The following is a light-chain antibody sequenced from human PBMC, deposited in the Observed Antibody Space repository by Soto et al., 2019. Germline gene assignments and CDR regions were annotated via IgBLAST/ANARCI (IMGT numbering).Light chain of an antibody. CDR2: LVS. Sequence: DIVMTQSQLPLPFTPGQPPSISASSGKSLLHGNGYTYLDWYLQKPGQSPQLLFYLVSNRASGVPDRFSGSGSGTDFTLKISRVEAEDVGVYYCMQALQTPYTFGQGTKLEIK. CDR1: KSLLHGNGYTY. CDR3: MQALQTPYT. V-gene: IGKV2-28*01. J-gene: IGKJ2*01.